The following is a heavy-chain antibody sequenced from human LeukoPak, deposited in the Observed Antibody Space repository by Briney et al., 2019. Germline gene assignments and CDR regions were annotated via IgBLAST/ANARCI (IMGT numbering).Heavy chain of an antibody. V-gene: IGHV3-21*01. D-gene: IGHD6-13*01. Sequence: GGSLRLSCAASGFTFSNYNMNWVRQAPGKGLEGVSSISSSGSHKYYPDSRKGRFTISRDNAKNSLYLQMNSLRVEDTAVYYCTGSSWDYWGQGTLVTVSS. CDR2: ISSSGSHK. CDR3: TGSSWDY. J-gene: IGHJ4*02. CDR1: GFTFSNYN.